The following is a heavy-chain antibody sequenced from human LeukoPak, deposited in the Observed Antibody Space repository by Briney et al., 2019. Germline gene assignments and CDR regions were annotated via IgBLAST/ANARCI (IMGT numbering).Heavy chain of an antibody. V-gene: IGHV4-34*01. CDR3: ARFPFRVLRYFDWLADFDY. CDR1: GGSFSGYY. Sequence: SETLSLTCAVYGGSFSGYYWSWIRQPPGKGLEWIGEINHSGSTNYNPSLKSRVTISVDTSKNQFSLKLSSVTAADTAVYYCARFPFRVLRYFDWLADFDYRGQGTLVTVSS. D-gene: IGHD3-9*01. CDR2: INHSGST. J-gene: IGHJ4*02.